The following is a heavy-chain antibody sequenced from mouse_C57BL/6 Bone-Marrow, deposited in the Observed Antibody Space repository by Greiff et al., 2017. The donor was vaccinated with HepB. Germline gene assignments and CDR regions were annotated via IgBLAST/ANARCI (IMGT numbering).Heavy chain of an antibody. Sequence: EVQRVESGAELVRPGASVKLSCTASGFNIKDDYMHWVKQRPEQGLEWIGWIDPENGDTEYAPKFQGKATITADTSSNTAYLQLSSLTSEDTAVYYCTTCLLAYWGQGTLVTVSA. D-gene: IGHD2-10*01. CDR2: IDPENGDT. CDR3: TTCLLAY. V-gene: IGHV14-4*01. CDR1: GFNIKDDY. J-gene: IGHJ3*01.